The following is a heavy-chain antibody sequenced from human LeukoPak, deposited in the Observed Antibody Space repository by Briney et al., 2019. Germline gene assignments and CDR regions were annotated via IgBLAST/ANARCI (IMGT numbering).Heavy chain of an antibody. V-gene: IGHV1-2*02. J-gene: IGHJ4*02. Sequence: ASVKVSCKASGYTFINYGISWVRQAPGQGLEWMGWINPNSGGTNYAQKFQGRVTMTRDTSISTAYMELSRLRSDDTAVYYCARVYSSSSPADYWGQGTLVTVSS. CDR2: INPNSGGT. CDR3: ARVYSSSSPADY. CDR1: GYTFINYG. D-gene: IGHD6-6*01.